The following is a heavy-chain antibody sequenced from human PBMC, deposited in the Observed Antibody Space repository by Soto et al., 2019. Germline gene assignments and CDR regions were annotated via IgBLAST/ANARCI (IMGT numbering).Heavy chain of an antibody. CDR2: IHYSGST. J-gene: IGHJ4*02. V-gene: IGHV4-39*01. CDR3: ARQDSVWFGDNIDY. Sequence: QLQLQESGPGLVKPSETLSLTCSVSGGSISSSRYYWGWIRQPPGKGLAWIGTIHYSGSTYYNPSLKSRVTISVDMSKNQFSLKLSSVTAADTAVYDCARQDSVWFGDNIDYWGQGTLVTVSS. D-gene: IGHD3-10*01. CDR1: GGSISSSRYY.